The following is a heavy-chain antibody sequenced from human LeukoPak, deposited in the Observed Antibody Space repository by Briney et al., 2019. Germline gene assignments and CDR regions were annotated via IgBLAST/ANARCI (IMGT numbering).Heavy chain of an antibody. D-gene: IGHD5-24*01. V-gene: IGHV3-53*01. CDR3: ARGERWLQLDY. CDR2: IYSGGGK. J-gene: IGHJ4*02. CDR1: GFTVSSNY. Sequence: GGSLRLSCAASGFTVSSNYVSWVRQAPGKGLEWVSVIYSGGGKYYADSVKGRFTISRDNSKNTLYLQMNSLRAEDTAVYYCARGERWLQLDYWGQGTLVTLST.